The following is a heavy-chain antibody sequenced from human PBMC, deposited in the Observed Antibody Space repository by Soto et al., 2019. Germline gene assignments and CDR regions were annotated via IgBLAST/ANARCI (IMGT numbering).Heavy chain of an antibody. CDR3: AKGSYSGSYWAY. Sequence: QVQLVESGGGVVQPGRSLRLSCAASGFTFSSYGMHWVPQAPGKGLEWVAVISYDGSNKYYADSVKGRFTISRDNSKNTLYLQMNSLRAEDTAVYYCAKGSYSGSYWAYWGQGTLVTVSS. CDR1: GFTFSSYG. D-gene: IGHD1-26*01. J-gene: IGHJ4*02. CDR2: ISYDGSNK. V-gene: IGHV3-30*18.